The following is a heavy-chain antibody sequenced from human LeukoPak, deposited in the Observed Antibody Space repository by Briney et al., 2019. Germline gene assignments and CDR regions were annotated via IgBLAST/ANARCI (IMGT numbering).Heavy chain of an antibody. CDR3: ARGRAAAAGSFDN. CDR1: GFIFSNYA. V-gene: IGHV3-23*01. Sequence: GGSLRLSCAASGFIFSNYAMSWVRQAPGKGLEWVSGSSGSGGRTYYADSVKGRFTISRDDSKNTLYLQMNSLRAEDTAVYYCARGRAAAAGSFDNWGQGTLVTVSS. J-gene: IGHJ4*02. D-gene: IGHD6-13*01. CDR2: SSGSGGRT.